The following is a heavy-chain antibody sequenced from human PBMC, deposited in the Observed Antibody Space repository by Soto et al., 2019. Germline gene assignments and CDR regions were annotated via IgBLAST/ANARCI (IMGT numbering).Heavy chain of an antibody. CDR1: GYTFSSYG. D-gene: IGHD4-4*01. V-gene: IGHV1-18*01. CDR2: ISGYKGNT. CDR3: AKADSNYAGRFSYYYMDV. Sequence: QAQLVQSATEVKEPGASVKVSCKASGYTFSSYGISWVRQAPGQGPEWMGWISGYKGNTHYPQKFQGKVTLTTDTSRSTAYMELRNLRSDDTAVYYCAKADSNYAGRFSYYYMDVWGNGTLVTVSS. J-gene: IGHJ6*03.